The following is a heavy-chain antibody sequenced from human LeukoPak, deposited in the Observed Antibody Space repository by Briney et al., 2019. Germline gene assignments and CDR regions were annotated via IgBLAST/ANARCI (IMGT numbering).Heavy chain of an antibody. CDR3: ARDSKDIVVVVAAHAFDI. Sequence: PGGSLRLSCAASGFTFDDYAMHWVRQAPGKGLEWVSGISWNSGSIGYADSVKGRFTISRDNAKNSLYLQMNSLRAEDTAVYYCARDSKDIVVVVAAHAFDIWGQGTMVTVSS. J-gene: IGHJ3*02. V-gene: IGHV3-9*01. CDR2: ISWNSGSI. D-gene: IGHD2-15*01. CDR1: GFTFDDYA.